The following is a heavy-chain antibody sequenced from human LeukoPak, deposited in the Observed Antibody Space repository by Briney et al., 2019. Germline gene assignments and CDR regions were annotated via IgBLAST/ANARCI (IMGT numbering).Heavy chain of an antibody. Sequence: AGGSLRLSCSASGFIFSTYTMYWARQAPGKGLEYASVINGDGRTTYYIDSVKGRFTISRDNSKNTLYLQMSSLRADDTAVYYCVGDQVDDTGYLRWGQGTRVTVSA. D-gene: IGHD5-12*01. CDR3: VGDQVDDTGYLR. CDR2: INGDGRTT. J-gene: IGHJ4*02. CDR1: GFIFSTYT. V-gene: IGHV3-64D*06.